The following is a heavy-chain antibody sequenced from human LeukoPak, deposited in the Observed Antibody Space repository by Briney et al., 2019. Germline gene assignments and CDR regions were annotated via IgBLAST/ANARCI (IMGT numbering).Heavy chain of an antibody. V-gene: IGHV3-23*01. J-gene: IGHJ4*02. CDR3: AKDSRITMIVVVIPYYFDY. Sequence: GGSLRLSCAASGFTFSSYAMSWVRQAPGKGLEWVSAISGSGGSTYYADSVKGRFTISRDNSKNTLYLQMNSLRAEDTAIYYCAKDSRITMIVVVIPYYFDYWGQGTLVTVSS. CDR1: GFTFSSYA. D-gene: IGHD3-22*01. CDR2: ISGSGGST.